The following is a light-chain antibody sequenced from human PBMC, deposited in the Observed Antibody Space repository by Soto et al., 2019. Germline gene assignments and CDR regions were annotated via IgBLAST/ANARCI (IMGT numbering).Light chain of an antibody. Sequence: QSALTQPASVSGSPGQSITMSCAGSSSDVGGYNYVSWYQQFPGKVPKLMIYGVTDRPSGVSNRFSGSKSGNTASLTISGLQADDEADYYCASYTKSGTRVFGGGTKVTVL. J-gene: IGLJ3*02. V-gene: IGLV2-14*01. CDR1: SSDVGGYNY. CDR2: GVT. CDR3: ASYTKSGTRV.